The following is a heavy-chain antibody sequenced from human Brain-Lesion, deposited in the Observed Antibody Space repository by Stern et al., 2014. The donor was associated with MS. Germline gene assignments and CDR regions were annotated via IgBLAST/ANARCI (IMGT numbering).Heavy chain of an antibody. J-gene: IGHJ6*03. CDR3: ARGSYPQLYYYYYYYMDV. CDR2: MNPNSGNT. CDR1: GYTFTRYG. V-gene: IGHV1-8*01. Sequence: VQLVESGSEVKKPGDSGKVSCKASGYTFTRYGINWVRQATGQGLEWMGWMNPNSGNTGYAQQFQGRGTMTRSNSISTAYNALSSLRSEDTAVYYCARGSYPQLYYYYYYYMDVWGKGTTVTVSS. D-gene: IGHD3-10*01.